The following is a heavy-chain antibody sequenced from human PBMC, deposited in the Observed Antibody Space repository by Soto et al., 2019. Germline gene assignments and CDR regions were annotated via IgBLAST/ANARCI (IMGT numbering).Heavy chain of an antibody. CDR1: GFSFSDDW. CDR2: VSSVGSTT. D-gene: IGHD1-26*01. CDR3: VRGKYSGSYFFDY. J-gene: IGHJ4*02. V-gene: IGHV3-74*01. Sequence: GRSLRLSCEASGFSFSDDWMHWVRQAPGKGLVWVSSVSSVGSTTDYADSLKGRFTISRDNAKNTLYLQMNSLGAEDPAVYYCVRGKYSGSYFFDYWGQGTLVTVCS.